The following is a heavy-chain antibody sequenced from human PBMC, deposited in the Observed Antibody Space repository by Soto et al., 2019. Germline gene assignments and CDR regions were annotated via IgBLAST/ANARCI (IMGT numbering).Heavy chain of an antibody. CDR1: GDSIKTHY. CDR3: ASGWIAAFDN. D-gene: IGHD2-2*03. J-gene: IGHJ4*02. CDR2: IYYSGST. Sequence: SETLSVTCNVTGDSIKTHYWSWIRQPPGKGLEWIGYIYYSGSTLYNPSLKRRVTISADTAKNQFSLRLTSLTAADTAVYYCASGWIAAFDNWGQGTLVTVSS. V-gene: IGHV4-59*11.